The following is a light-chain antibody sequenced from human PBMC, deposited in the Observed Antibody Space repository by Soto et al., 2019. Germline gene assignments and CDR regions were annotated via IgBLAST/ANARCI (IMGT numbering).Light chain of an antibody. Sequence: EIVLTQSPDTLSVSPGERATLSCRASQSISRTLAWYQQKSGQPPRLLIYDASTRATGFPARFSGSGSGTEFTVTISSLQSEDFAVYYCQLYNNWPLTCXGGTKMDIK. CDR1: QSISRT. J-gene: IGKJ4*01. CDR2: DAS. CDR3: QLYNNWPLT. V-gene: IGKV3D-15*01.